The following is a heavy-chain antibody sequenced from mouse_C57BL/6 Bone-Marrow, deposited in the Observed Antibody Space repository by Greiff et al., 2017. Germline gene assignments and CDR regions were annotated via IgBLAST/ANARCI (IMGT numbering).Heavy chain of an antibody. CDR2: ISGGGGNT. V-gene: IGHV5-9*01. D-gene: IGHD2-3*01. CDR1: GFTFSSYT. Sequence: EVQVVESGGGLVKPGGSLKLSCAASGFTFSSYTMSWVRQTPEKRLEWVATISGGGGNTYYPDSVKGRFTISRDNAKNTLYLQMSSLMSEDTALYYCARGVTRGYCDYWGQGTTLTVSS. J-gene: IGHJ2*01. CDR3: ARGVTRGYCDY.